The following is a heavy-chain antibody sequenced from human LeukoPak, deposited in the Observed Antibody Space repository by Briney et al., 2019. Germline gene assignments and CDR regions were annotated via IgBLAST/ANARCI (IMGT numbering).Heavy chain of an antibody. V-gene: IGHV4-4*09. CDR3: ARPWWSGSYQHAFDL. Sequence: PSETLSLTCSVSCASLRSYFWSWIRQPPGKPLEWIGYIYNSGRTNYNPSLKSRVTISADTSKNQFSLKVKSVSAADTAIYYCARPWWSGSYQHAFDLWGQGTMVTASS. CDR1: CASLRSYF. D-gene: IGHD1-26*01. J-gene: IGHJ3*01. CDR2: IYNSGRT.